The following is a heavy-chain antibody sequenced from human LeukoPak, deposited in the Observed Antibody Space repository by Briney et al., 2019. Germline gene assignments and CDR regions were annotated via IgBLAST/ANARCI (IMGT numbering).Heavy chain of an antibody. CDR3: ARDLTGDPAAYFDF. CDR1: GYTFTGYH. Sequence: ASVKVSCKASGYTFTGYHIHWVRQAPGQGLEWMGWINPDSGGTNFPQNFQGRATMTRDTSICTAYMEISWLRSDDTAVYYCARDLTGDPAAYFDFWGRGTLVTVSS. J-gene: IGHJ4*02. CDR2: INPDSGGT. D-gene: IGHD3-9*01. V-gene: IGHV1-2*02.